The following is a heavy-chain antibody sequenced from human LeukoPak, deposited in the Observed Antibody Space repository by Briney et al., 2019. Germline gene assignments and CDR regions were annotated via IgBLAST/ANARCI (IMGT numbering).Heavy chain of an antibody. CDR2: ISYDGSNK. J-gene: IGHJ4*02. D-gene: IGHD5-24*01. Sequence: PGGSLRLSCAASGFTFSDYGMHWVRQAPGKGLEWVAVISYDGSNKYYADSVKGRFTISRDNSKNTLYLQMNSLRAEDTAVYYCARDAGDGYNYFDYWGQGTLVTVSS. CDR3: ARDAGDGYNYFDY. V-gene: IGHV3-30*19. CDR1: GFTFSDYG.